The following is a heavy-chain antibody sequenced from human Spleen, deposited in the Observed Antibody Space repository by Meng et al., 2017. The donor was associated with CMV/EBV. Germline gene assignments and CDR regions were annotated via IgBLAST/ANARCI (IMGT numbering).Heavy chain of an antibody. CDR3: ARPDPLTGAYAR. J-gene: IGHJ4*02. CDR1: GDSVSSDDYH. V-gene: IGHV4-61*08. CDR2: IFYSGTT. Sequence: SETLSLTCTVSGDSVSSDDYHWSWIRQPPGKGLEWIGYIFYSGTTSYDPSLKSRVTMSIDTSKSQLSLKLSSVTAADTAVYYCARPDPLTGAYARWSQGTLVTVSS. D-gene: IGHD1-14*01.